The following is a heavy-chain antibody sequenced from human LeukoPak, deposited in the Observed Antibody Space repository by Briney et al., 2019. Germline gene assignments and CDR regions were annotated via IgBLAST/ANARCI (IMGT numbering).Heavy chain of an antibody. Sequence: SETLSLTCTVSGYSISSGYYWGWIRQRPGKGLEWIGYIYYTGSTSYNPSLSSRVTMSLDASKNQFSLELNSVTPADTAVYYCARGGNYWPQWWFDPWGRGTLVSVSS. CDR2: IYYTGST. V-gene: IGHV4-61*01. CDR1: GYSISSGYY. CDR3: ARGGNYWPQWWFDP. D-gene: IGHD1-7*01. J-gene: IGHJ5*02.